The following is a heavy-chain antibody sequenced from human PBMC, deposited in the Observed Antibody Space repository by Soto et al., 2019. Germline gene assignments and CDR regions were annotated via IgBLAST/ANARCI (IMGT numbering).Heavy chain of an antibody. V-gene: IGHV1-18*01. D-gene: IGHD4-17*01. Sequence: QIQLVQSGAEVKKPGASVKVSCKASGYTFNTYGISWVRQAPGQGLEWMGWINAYNGNTKYAQKFQGRVTMATDTSTSTAYTELRSLTSDDTAVYYCARDRDYGGNRGDYWGQGTLVTVSS. J-gene: IGHJ4*02. CDR1: GYTFNTYG. CDR3: ARDRDYGGNRGDY. CDR2: INAYNGNT.